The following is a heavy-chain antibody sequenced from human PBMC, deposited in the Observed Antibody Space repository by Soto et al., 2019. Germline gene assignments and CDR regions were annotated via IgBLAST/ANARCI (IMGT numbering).Heavy chain of an antibody. CDR3: AKDYCSRTSCYDDNYGMYV. V-gene: IGHV3-30*18. CDR1: GFTFSSFG. D-gene: IGHD2-2*01. J-gene: IGHJ6*02. Sequence: GGSLRLSCAASGFTFSSFGMHWVRQAPGKGLEWVAVISYDGSNKYYVDSVKGRFTISRDNSKNTMYLQMNSLRAEDTAVYYCAKDYCSRTSCYDDNYGMYVLGQG. CDR2: ISYDGSNK.